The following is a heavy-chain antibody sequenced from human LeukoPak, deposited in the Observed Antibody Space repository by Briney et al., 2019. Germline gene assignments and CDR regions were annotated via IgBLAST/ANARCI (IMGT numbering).Heavy chain of an antibody. J-gene: IGHJ4*02. V-gene: IGHV3-33*01. Sequence: PGGSLRLSCAAPGFTFSSYGMHWVRQAPGKGLEWVAVIWYDGSNKYYADSVKGRFTISRDNSKNTLYLQMNSLRAEDTAVYYCARDQYYYDSSGYFDYWGQGTQVTVSS. D-gene: IGHD3-22*01. CDR2: IWYDGSNK. CDR1: GFTFSSYG. CDR3: ARDQYYYDSSGYFDY.